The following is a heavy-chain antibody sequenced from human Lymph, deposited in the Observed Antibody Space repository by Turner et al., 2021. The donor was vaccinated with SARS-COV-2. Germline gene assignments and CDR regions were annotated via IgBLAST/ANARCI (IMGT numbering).Heavy chain of an antibody. CDR1: GLTVSSNY. V-gene: IGHV3-66*01. J-gene: IGHJ3*02. Sequence: EVQLVESGGGLVQPGGSLRLSCAASGLTVSSNYMRWGRQAPGKGLEWVSVIYSGGSTFYADSGKGRFTISRDNSKNTLYLQMNSLRAEDTAVYYCARDFREGAFDIWGQGTMVTISS. D-gene: IGHD3-10*01. CDR3: ARDFREGAFDI. CDR2: IYSGGST.